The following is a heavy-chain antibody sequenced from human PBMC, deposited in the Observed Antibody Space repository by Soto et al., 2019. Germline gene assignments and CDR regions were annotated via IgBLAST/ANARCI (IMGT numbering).Heavy chain of an antibody. V-gene: IGHV1-2*02. D-gene: IGHD3-9*01. Sequence: ASVKVSCKASGYTFTGYYMHWVRQAPGQGLEWMGWINPNSGGTNYAQKFQGSVTMTRDTSISTAYMELSRLRSDDTAVYYCARETPRATGYYSKDYYYYGMDVWGQGTTVTVSS. J-gene: IGHJ6*02. CDR1: GYTFTGYY. CDR2: INPNSGGT. CDR3: ARETPRATGYYSKDYYYYGMDV.